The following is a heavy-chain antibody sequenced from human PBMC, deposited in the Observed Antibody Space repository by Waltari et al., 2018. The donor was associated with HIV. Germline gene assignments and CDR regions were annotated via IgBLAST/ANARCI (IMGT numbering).Heavy chain of an antibody. CDR2: IYYSGST. J-gene: IGHJ3*02. Sequence: QLQLQESGPGLVKPSETLSLTCTVSGGSISSSSYYWGWIRQPPGKGLEWIGSIYYSGSTYYTPSLKSRVTISVDTSKNQFSLKLSSVTAADTAVYYCARRPTKSDGYFYDTRQGAFDIWGQGTMVTVSS. CDR1: GGSISSSSYY. V-gene: IGHV4-39*01. CDR3: ARRPTKSDGYFYDTRQGAFDI. D-gene: IGHD3-22*01.